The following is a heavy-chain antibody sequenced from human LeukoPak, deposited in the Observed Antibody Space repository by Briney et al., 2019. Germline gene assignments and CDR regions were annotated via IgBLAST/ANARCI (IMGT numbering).Heavy chain of an antibody. CDR2: INPNSGGT. D-gene: IGHD5-24*01. CDR3: ARDREMSYAFDI. J-gene: IGHJ3*02. V-gene: IGHV1-2*02. CDR1: GYTFTGYY. Sequence: GASVKVSCKASGYTFTGYYIHWVRQAPGQGLEWMGWINPNSGGTKHAEKFQGRVTITRDTSASTAYMELSSLRSEDMAVYYRARDREMSYAFDIWGQGTMVTVSS.